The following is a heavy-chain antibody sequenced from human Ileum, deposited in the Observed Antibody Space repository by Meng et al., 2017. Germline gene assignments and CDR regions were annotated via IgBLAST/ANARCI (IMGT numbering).Heavy chain of an antibody. CDR1: GGSVSSAGYQ. J-gene: IGHJ4*02. V-gene: IGHV4-61*08. D-gene: IGHD7-27*01. CDR3: ARDHWGSLDY. CDR2: AST. Sequence: QVQLQESGPGLVRPSETLSFICTVSGGSVSSAGYQWGWIRQPPGKGLEWIGYASTNYNPSLKSRVTISLDTSKNQFSLKLSSVTAADTAGYYCARDHWGSLDYWGQGILVTVSS.